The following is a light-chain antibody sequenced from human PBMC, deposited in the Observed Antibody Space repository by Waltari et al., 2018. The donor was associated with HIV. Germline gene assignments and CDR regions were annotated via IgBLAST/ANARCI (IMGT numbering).Light chain of an antibody. CDR3: QQSYSGLT. CDR1: QTINIY. J-gene: IGKJ3*01. CDR2: AAS. V-gene: IGKV1-39*01. Sequence: DIQMTQSPSSLSASLGDRVTITCRASQTINIYLNWYRQKPGKAPDLLIYAASSLQSGVPSRCSGTGSGTDCTLTINGLQGEDFATYYCQQSYSGLTFGPGTKVDV.